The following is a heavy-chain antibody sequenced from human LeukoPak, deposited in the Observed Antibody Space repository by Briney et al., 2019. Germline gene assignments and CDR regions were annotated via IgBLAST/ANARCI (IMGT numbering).Heavy chain of an antibody. V-gene: IGHV4-39*01. D-gene: IGHD3-22*01. CDR1: GGSISSSSHY. CDR3: ARQREDFYYDSSGYYYFDP. CDR2: IYYTGST. Sequence: SETLSLTCTVSGGSISSSSHYWGWIRQSPGKGLEWIGIIYYTGSTYYNPSLMSRITISVDTSKNQFSLKLTSVTAADTAVYYCARQREDFYYDSSGYYYFDPWGQGTLVTVSS. J-gene: IGHJ4*02.